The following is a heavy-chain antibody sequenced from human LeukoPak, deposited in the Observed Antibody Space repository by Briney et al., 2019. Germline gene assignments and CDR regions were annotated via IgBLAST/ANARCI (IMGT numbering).Heavy chain of an antibody. Sequence: SETLSLTCTVSGGSISSYYWSWIRQPPGKGLEWIGYIYYSGSTNYNPSLKSRVTISVDTSKNQFSLKLSSVTAADTAVYYCARRGYCTNGVSSYYFDYWGQGTLVTVS. CDR3: ARRGYCTNGVSSYYFDY. D-gene: IGHD2-8*01. J-gene: IGHJ4*02. CDR1: GGSISSYY. V-gene: IGHV4-59*01. CDR2: IYYSGST.